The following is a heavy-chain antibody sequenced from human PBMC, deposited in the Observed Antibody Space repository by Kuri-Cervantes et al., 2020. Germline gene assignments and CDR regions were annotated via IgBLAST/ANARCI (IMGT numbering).Heavy chain of an antibody. D-gene: IGHD3-10*01. CDR3: ASLGGGRGDY. V-gene: IGHV4-59*12. J-gene: IGHJ4*02. CDR2: IYYSGST. Sequence: SETLSLTCTVSGGSISSYYWSWIRQPPGKGLEWIGYIYYSGSTNYNPSLKSRVTISVDTSKNQFSLKLSSVTAADTAVYYCASLGGGRGDYWGQGTLVTVSS. CDR1: GGSISSYY.